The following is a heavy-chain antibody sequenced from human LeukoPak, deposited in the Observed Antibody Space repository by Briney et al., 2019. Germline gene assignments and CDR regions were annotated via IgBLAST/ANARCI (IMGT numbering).Heavy chain of an antibody. CDR1: GGSISSYF. V-gene: IGHV4-4*07. CDR3: ARDPEGHGNYFDY. Sequence: PSETLSLTCTVSGGSISSYFCTWIRQPAGKGREWIGRIHTSGSTNYNPSPKSRVTMSVDTSKNQFSLKLSSVTAADTAVYYCARDPEGHGNYFDYWGQGALVTVSS. D-gene: IGHD1-14*01. CDR2: IHTSGST. J-gene: IGHJ4*02.